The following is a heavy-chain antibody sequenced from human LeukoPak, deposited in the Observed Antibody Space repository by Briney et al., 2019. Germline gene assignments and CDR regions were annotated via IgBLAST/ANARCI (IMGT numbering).Heavy chain of an antibody. CDR3: AKDSHYDFWSGYTQYFDY. V-gene: IGHV3-33*06. Sequence: PGGSLRLSCAASGFTFSNYGIHWVRQAPGKGLEWVAVIWYDGNNKYYADSVKGRFTISRDNSKNTLYLQMNSLRAEDTAVYYCAKDSHYDFWSGYTQYFDYWGQGTLVTVSS. J-gene: IGHJ4*02. CDR2: IWYDGNNK. D-gene: IGHD3-3*01. CDR1: GFTFSNYG.